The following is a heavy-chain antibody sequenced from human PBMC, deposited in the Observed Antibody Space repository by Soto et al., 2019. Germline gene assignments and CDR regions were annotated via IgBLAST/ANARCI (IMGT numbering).Heavy chain of an antibody. V-gene: IGHV4-4*07. CDR2: VFSSGIT. J-gene: IGHJ4*02. CDR3: ARARANSWYDFDS. Sequence: QVQLRESGPGLVKSSETLSLTCTVSHGSLSPHYWSWIRQPAGKGLEWVGRVFSSGITKYNPSRRSRVTMSVETSKNLFSLNLTSVTAADTAIYYCARARANSWYDFDSWGRGVPVTVSS. D-gene: IGHD6-13*01. CDR1: HGSLSPHY.